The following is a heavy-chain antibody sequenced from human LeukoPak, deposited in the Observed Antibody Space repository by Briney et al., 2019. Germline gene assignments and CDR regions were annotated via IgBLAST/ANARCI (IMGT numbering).Heavy chain of an antibody. V-gene: IGHV3-21*01. D-gene: IGHD3-3*01. Sequence: PGGSLRLSCAASGFTSSSYSMNWVRQAPGKGLEWVSSISSSSSYIYYADSVKGRFTISRDNAKNSLYLQMNSLRAEDTAVYYCARGEPVTIGGDFDYWGQGTLVTVSS. CDR2: ISSSSSYI. J-gene: IGHJ4*02. CDR1: GFTSSSYS. CDR3: ARGEPVTIGGDFDY.